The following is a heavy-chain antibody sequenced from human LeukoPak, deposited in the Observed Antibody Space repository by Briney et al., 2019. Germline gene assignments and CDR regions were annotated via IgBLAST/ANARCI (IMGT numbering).Heavy chain of an antibody. Sequence: SETLSLTCAVYGGSFSGYYWSWIRQPPGKGLERIGEINHSGSTNYNPSLKSRVTISVDTSKNQFSLKLSSVTAADTAVYYCARFPLYGDYYYYYGMDVWGQGTTVTVSS. CDR2: INHSGST. CDR1: GGSFSGYY. V-gene: IGHV4-34*01. D-gene: IGHD4-17*01. CDR3: ARFPLYGDYYYYYGMDV. J-gene: IGHJ6*02.